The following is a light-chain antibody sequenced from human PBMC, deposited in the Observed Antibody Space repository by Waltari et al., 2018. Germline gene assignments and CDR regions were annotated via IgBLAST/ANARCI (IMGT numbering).Light chain of an antibody. V-gene: IGLV3-19*01. CDR1: SLRSYY. J-gene: IGLJ2*01. CDR3: NSRDSSGNLVV. Sequence: SSELTQDPAVSVALGQTVRITCQGDSLRSYYASWYQQKPGQAPALAIYGKNNRPSGIPDRFSGSSSGNTASLTITGAQAEDEADYYCNSRDSSGNLVVFGGGTKLTVL. CDR2: GKN.